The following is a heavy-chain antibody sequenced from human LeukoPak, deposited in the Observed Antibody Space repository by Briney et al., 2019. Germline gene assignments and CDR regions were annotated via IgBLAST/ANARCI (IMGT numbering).Heavy chain of an antibody. J-gene: IGHJ6*03. D-gene: IGHD1-20*01. CDR3: ARNLTPNNRNDVFYYMDV. Sequence: GESLKISCKGSGYSFTSYWIGWVRQMPGKGLEWMGIIYPGDSDTRYSPSFQGQVTISADKSISTAYLQWSSLKASDSAMYYCARNLTPNNRNDVFYYMDVWGKGTTVTVSS. CDR1: GYSFTSYW. V-gene: IGHV5-51*01. CDR2: IYPGDSDT.